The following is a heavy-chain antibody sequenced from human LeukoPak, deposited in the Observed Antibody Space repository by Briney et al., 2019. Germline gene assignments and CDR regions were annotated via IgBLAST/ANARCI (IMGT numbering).Heavy chain of an antibody. Sequence: PSETLSLTCAVYGGSFSGYYWSWIRQPPGKGLEWIGEINHSGSTNYNPSLKSRVTISVDTSKNQFSLKLSSVTAADTAVYYCAESRKIGGVIVRWGRGTTVTVSS. CDR1: GGSFSGYY. CDR3: AESRKIGGVIVR. CDR2: INHSGST. J-gene: IGHJ6*04. D-gene: IGHD3-16*02. V-gene: IGHV4-34*01.